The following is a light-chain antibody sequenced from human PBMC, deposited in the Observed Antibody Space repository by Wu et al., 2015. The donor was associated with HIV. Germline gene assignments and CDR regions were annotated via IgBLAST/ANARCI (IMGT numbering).Light chain of an antibody. CDR2: DAS. Sequence: EIVLTQSPATLSLSPRDRATLSCRASQSINNYLAWYQQRPGQAPRLLIYDASNRATGIPTRFSGSGSGTDFTLTISSLEPEDFAVYYCQQRGDWPFTFGPGTKVDVK. CDR1: QSINNY. J-gene: IGKJ3*01. V-gene: IGKV3-11*01. CDR3: QQRGDWPFT.